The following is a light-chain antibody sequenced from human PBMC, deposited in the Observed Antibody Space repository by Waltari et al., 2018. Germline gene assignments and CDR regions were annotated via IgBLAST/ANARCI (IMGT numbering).Light chain of an antibody. CDR2: GAT. J-gene: IGKJ2*01. V-gene: IGKV3-20*01. CDR3: QRYGGSAPYT. CDR1: PTFNSNF. Sequence: EIVLTQSPGTLSLSPGDRAMLSCWATPTFNSNFLAWIQHKPGQTPSHLIYGATTRATGIPDRFRGSGAGTDFTLTITSLEPEDFAVYYCQRYGGSAPYTFGQGTKLDI.